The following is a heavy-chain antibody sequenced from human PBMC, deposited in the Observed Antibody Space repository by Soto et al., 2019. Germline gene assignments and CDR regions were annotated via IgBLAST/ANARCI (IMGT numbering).Heavy chain of an antibody. CDR2: INAGNGNT. CDR3: ARELPFYYDSSGYYYPSYYYYYGMDV. D-gene: IGHD3-22*01. V-gene: IGHV1-3*01. J-gene: IGHJ6*02. CDR1: GYTFTSYA. Sequence: ASVKVSCKASGYTFTSYAMHWVRQAPGQRLEWMGWINAGNGNTKYSQKFQGRVTITRDTSASTAYMELSSLRSEDTAVYYCARELPFYYDSSGYYYPSYYYYYGMDVWGQGITVNVSS.